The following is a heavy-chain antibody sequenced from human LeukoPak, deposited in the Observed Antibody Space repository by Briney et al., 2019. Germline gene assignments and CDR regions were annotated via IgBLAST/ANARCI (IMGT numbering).Heavy chain of an antibody. CDR1: GGSFSGYY. J-gene: IGHJ5*02. CDR3: ARHDGYSYGYDWFDP. D-gene: IGHD5-18*01. Sequence: PSETLFLTCAVYGGSFSGYYWSWIRQPPGKGLEWIGEINHSGSTNYNPSLKSRGTISVDTSKNQFSLKLSSVTAADTAVYYCARHDGYSYGYDWFDPWGQGTLVTVSS. V-gene: IGHV4-34*01. CDR2: INHSGST.